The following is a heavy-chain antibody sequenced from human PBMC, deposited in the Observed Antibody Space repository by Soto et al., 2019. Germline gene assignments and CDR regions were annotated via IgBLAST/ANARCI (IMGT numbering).Heavy chain of an antibody. CDR2: ISTSSVYI. V-gene: IGHV3-21*01. Sequence: EVQLVESGGGLVKPGGSLRLSCAASGFSFISYIMNWVRQAPGKGLEWVSSISTSSVYIDYADSVKGRFTISRDNAKKSLYLQMNSLRVEDTAVYYCARAPTMDVWGLGTTVTVSS. CDR1: GFSFISYI. CDR3: ARAPTMDV. J-gene: IGHJ6*02.